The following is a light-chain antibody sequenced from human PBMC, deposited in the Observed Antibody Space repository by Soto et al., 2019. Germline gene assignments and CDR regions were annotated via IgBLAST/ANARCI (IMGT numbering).Light chain of an antibody. CDR1: SSDIGAYNY. V-gene: IGLV2-14*01. CDR2: EVT. Sequence: QSVLTQPASVSGSPGQSITISCIGTSSDIGAYNYVSWYRQHPGKVPKLMIYEVTNRPSGLSNRFSGSKSGNTASLTISGLQAEDEAEYFCSSYSSTSTLYVFGTGTKVTVL. J-gene: IGLJ1*01. CDR3: SSYSSTSTLYV.